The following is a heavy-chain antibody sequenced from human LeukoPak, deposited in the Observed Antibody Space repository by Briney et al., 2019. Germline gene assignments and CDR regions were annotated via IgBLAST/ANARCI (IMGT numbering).Heavy chain of an antibody. Sequence: PSETLSLTCAVYGGSFSGYYWSWIRQPPGKGLEWIGEINHSGSTNYNPSLKSRVTISVDTSKNQYSLKLSSVTAADTAVYYCARRRTDYYYYYMDVWGKGTTVTVSS. J-gene: IGHJ6*03. V-gene: IGHV4-34*01. CDR2: INHSGST. CDR3: ARRRTDYYYYYMDV. D-gene: IGHD1-14*01. CDR1: GGSFSGYY.